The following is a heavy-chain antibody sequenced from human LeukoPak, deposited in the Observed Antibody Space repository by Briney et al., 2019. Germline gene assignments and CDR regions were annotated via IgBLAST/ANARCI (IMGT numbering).Heavy chain of an antibody. V-gene: IGHV3-30*04. Sequence: PGGPLRLSCAVSGFTFSSFPFLWVRQAPGKGLEWVAAISTDGSYKYHGDSVKGRFTISRDNPMNTLYLQMNGLRPDDTAVYYCARSLIPGRWYFDLWGRGTLVTVSS. J-gene: IGHJ2*01. CDR3: ARSLIPGRWYFDL. D-gene: IGHD3-16*01. CDR2: ISTDGSYK. CDR1: GFTFSSFP.